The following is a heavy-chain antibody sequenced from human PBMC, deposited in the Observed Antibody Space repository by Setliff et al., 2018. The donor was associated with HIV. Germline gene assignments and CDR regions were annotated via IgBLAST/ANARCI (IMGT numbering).Heavy chain of an antibody. D-gene: IGHD6-19*01. CDR3: ARGRKKTLAVSGTRYFDF. J-gene: IGHJ4*02. V-gene: IGHV4-34*01. Sequence: PSETLSLTCAVYGGSFSDYYWGWIRQPPGKGLEWIGNIYHSGSTYYNPSLKSRVTISVDTSKNQFSLKLTSVTAADMGVYYCARGRKKTLAVSGTRYFDFWGQGTLVTVSS. CDR2: IYHSGST. CDR1: GGSFSDYY.